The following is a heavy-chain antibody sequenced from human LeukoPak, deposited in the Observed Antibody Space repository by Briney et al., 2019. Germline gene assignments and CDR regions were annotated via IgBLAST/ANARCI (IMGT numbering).Heavy chain of an antibody. CDR1: GYRFTSYW. Sequence: GESLKISCKGSGYRFTSYWIGWVRQMPGKGLEWMGIIYPGDSDTRYSPSFQGQVTISADKSISTAYLQWSSLKASDTAMYYCAKQRYCSSTSCSYDAFDIWGQGTMVTVSS. V-gene: IGHV5-51*01. CDR3: AKQRYCSSTSCSYDAFDI. J-gene: IGHJ3*02. CDR2: IYPGDSDT. D-gene: IGHD2-2*01.